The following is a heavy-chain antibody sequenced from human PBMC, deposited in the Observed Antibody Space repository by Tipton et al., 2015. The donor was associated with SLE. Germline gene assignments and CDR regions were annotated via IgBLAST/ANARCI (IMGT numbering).Heavy chain of an antibody. CDR2: IYYSGST. V-gene: IGHV4-59*01. J-gene: IGHJ4*02. CDR1: GGSISSYY. Sequence: LRLSCTVSGGSISSYYWSWIRQPPGKGLEWIGYIYYSGSTNYNPSLKSRVTISVDTSKNQFSLRLNSVTAADTAVYYCASRGSTTGYFDYWGQGTLVTVSS. D-gene: IGHD4-17*01. CDR3: ASRGSTTGYFDY.